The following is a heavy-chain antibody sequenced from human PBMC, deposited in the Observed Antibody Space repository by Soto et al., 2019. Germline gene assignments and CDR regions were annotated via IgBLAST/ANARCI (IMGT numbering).Heavy chain of an antibody. CDR1: GFTFGDYA. Sequence: GGSLRLSCTASGFTFGDYAMSWFRQAPGKGLEWVGFIRSKAYGGTTEYAASVKGRFTISRDDSKSIAYLQMNSLKTEDTAVYYCTREGHDYSNYYYYYYMDVWGKGTTVTVSS. CDR3: TREGHDYSNYYYYYYMDV. D-gene: IGHD4-4*01. V-gene: IGHV3-49*03. CDR2: IRSKAYGGTT. J-gene: IGHJ6*03.